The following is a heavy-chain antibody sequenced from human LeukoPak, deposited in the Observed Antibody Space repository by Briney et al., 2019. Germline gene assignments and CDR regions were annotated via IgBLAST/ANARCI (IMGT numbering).Heavy chain of an antibody. D-gene: IGHD6-19*01. Sequence: PGGSLRLSCAASGFTFSDYYMSWIRQAPGKGLEWVSYISSSGSTIYYADSVKGRFTISRDNAKNSLYLQMNSLRAEDTAVYYCARDPNPGIAVAGTIWFDPLGPGNPGHRLL. CDR3: ARDPNPGIAVAGTIWFDP. CDR2: ISSSGSTI. CDR1: GFTFSDYY. J-gene: IGHJ5*02. V-gene: IGHV3-11*01.